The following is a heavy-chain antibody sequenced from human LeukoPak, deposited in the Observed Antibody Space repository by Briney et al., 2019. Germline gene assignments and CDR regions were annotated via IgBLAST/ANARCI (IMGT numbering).Heavy chain of an antibody. CDR3: AKYYGSGSPHNWFAP. V-gene: IGHV3-33*06. CDR2: IWYDGSNK. D-gene: IGHD3-10*01. Sequence: EGSLRLSCAASGFTFSSYGMHWVRQAPGKGLEWVAVIWYDGSNKYYADSVKGRFTISRDNSKNTMYLQMNSLRAEDTAVYYCAKYYGSGSPHNWFAPWGQGTLVTVSS. J-gene: IGHJ5*02. CDR1: GFTFSSYG.